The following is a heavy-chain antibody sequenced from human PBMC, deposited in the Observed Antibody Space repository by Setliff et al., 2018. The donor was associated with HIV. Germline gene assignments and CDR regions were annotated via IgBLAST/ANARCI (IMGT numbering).Heavy chain of an antibody. CDR2: IDYSGRT. CDR3: ASVFYDSGGFFTTAGPLYFDI. V-gene: IGHV4-59*11. D-gene: IGHD3-22*01. J-gene: IGHJ2*01. CDR1: GDSISSHS. Sequence: PSETLSLTCNVSGDSISSHSWTWIRQPPGKGLEWIGSIDYSGRTDKKTSLKSRLRMSIDTSKNQFYVNLFSVTAADTAIYDCASVFYDSGGFFTTAGPLYFDIWGRGTLVTVSS.